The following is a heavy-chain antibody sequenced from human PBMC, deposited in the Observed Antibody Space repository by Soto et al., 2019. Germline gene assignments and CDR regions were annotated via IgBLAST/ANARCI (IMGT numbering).Heavy chain of an antibody. CDR1: RFTFSDYY. J-gene: IGHJ4*02. Sequence: QVQLVESGGGLVKPGGSLRLSCAASRFTFSDYYMSWIRQAPGKGLESVSYISGSSTYTYYADSVRGRFTISRDNAKNSLSLQMNSLRAEDTAIYYCAISRYGDVLDYWGQGTLVIVSS. V-gene: IGHV3-11*06. CDR3: AISRYGDVLDY. CDR2: ISGSSTYT. D-gene: IGHD4-17*01.